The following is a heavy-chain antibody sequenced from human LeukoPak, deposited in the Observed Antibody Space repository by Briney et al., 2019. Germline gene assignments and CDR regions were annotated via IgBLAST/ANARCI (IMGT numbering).Heavy chain of an antibody. D-gene: IGHD2-2*01. CDR1: GSSVRTKY. CDR3: ARVGGVPAAHFGY. Sequence: PGGSLRLSCVASGSSVRTKYMSWVRQTPGRGLEWISLIYSSGTTYYAESVKGRFTVSRDNSKNSLYLQMNSLRVEDTAVYYCARVGGVPAAHFGYWGQGIRVTVSS. J-gene: IGHJ4*02. V-gene: IGHV3-53*01. CDR2: IYSSGTT.